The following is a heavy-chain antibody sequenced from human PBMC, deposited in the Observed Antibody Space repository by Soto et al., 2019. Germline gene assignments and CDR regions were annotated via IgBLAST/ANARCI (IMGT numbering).Heavy chain of an antibody. D-gene: IGHD5-18*01. CDR1: VFTFSRYW. CDR3: ARGGANTAMAHDY. J-gene: IGHJ4*02. V-gene: IGHV3-74*01. Sequence: RLSCAASVFTFSRYWMHWVRQAPGKGLVWVSRISYDESTTDYSDSVKGRFTISRDSAKNTLYLQMNSLRAEDTAVYFCARGGANTAMAHDYWGQGTLVTVSS. CDR2: ISYDESTT.